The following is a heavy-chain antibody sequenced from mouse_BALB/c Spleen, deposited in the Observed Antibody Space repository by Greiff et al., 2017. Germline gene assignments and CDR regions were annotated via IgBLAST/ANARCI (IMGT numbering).Heavy chain of an antibody. CDR2: ISYSGST. Sequence: EVQLVESGPGLVKPSQSLSLTCTVTGYSITSDYAWNWIRQFPGNKLEWMGYISYSGSTSYNPSLKSRISITRDTSKNQFFLQLNSVTTEDTATYYCARYTPYDPYYAMDYWGQGTSVTVSS. D-gene: IGHD2-3*01. CDR3: ARYTPYDPYYAMDY. CDR1: GYSITSDYA. J-gene: IGHJ4*01. V-gene: IGHV3-2*02.